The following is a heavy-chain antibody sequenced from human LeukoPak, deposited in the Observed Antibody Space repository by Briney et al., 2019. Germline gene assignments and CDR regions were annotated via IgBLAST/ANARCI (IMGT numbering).Heavy chain of an antibody. CDR3: ARVAASQYYFDY. J-gene: IGHJ4*02. Sequence: GGSLRLSCAASGFTFSSYAMHWVRQAPGKGLEWVAVISYDGSNKYYADSVKGRFTISRDDSKNTLYLQMNSLRAEDTAVYYCARVAASQYYFDYWGQGTLVTVSS. D-gene: IGHD2-15*01. V-gene: IGHV3-30-3*01. CDR2: ISYDGSNK. CDR1: GFTFSSYA.